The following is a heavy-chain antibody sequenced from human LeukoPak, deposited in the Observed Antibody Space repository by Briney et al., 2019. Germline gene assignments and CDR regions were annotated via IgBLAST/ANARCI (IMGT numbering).Heavy chain of an antibody. Sequence: ASVKVSCKASRYTFTDYYIHWVRQAPGQGLEWMGWINPDSGGTNYAQKFQGRVTMTRDTSISTAYMELSRLRSDDTAVYYCARDERYDSSGYPFDYWGQGTLVTVSS. D-gene: IGHD3-22*01. CDR1: RYTFTDYY. J-gene: IGHJ4*02. CDR3: ARDERYDSSGYPFDY. V-gene: IGHV1-2*02. CDR2: INPDSGGT.